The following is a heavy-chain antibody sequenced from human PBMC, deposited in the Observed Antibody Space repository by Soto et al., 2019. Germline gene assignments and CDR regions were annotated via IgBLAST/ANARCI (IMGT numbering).Heavy chain of an antibody. D-gene: IGHD6-13*01. CDR2: ISSSSSTI. V-gene: IGHV3-48*01. CDR3: ARHPERIAQIGWFDP. CDR1: GFTFSSYS. Sequence: GGSLRLSCAASGFTFSSYSMNWVRQAPGKGLEWVSYISSSSSTIYYADSVKGRFTISRDNTKNSLYLQMNSLRAEDTAVYYCARHPERIAQIGWFDPWGQGTLVTVSS. J-gene: IGHJ5*02.